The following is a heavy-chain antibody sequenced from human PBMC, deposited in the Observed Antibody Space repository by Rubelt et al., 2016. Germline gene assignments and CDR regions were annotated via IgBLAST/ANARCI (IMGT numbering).Heavy chain of an antibody. CDR3: ASLGYYYYDSSDFPRS. D-gene: IGHD3-22*01. J-gene: IGHJ5*02. CDR2: ISSSSCTR. CDR1: GFTFSSYS. Sequence: VQLVESGGGLVQPGGSLRLSCAASGFTFSSYSMHCVRQAPGKRLEWVSYISSSSCTRYYEVSWKGPFANSTYNAKNSMYLHMNRLRSEDTAVYYCASLGYYYYDSSDFPRSWGQGTLVTVSS. V-gene: IGHV3-48*04.